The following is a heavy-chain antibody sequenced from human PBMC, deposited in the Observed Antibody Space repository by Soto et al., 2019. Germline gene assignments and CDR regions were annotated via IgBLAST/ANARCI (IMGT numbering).Heavy chain of an antibody. J-gene: IGHJ6*02. D-gene: IGHD3-22*01. CDR3: ARCDSSGYYWTYYYYGMDV. CDR1: GFTFSTYS. Sequence: GGSLRLSCAASGFTFSTYSMNWVRQAPGKGLEWVSSISSSSSYIYYADSVKGRFTISRDNAKNSLYLQMNSLRAEDTAVYYCARCDSSGYYWTYYYYGMDVRGQGTTVTVSS. CDR2: ISSSSSYI. V-gene: IGHV3-21*01.